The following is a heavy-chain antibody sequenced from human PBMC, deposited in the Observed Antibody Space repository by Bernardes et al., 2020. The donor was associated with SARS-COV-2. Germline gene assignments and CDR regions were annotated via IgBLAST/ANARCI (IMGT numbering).Heavy chain of an antibody. D-gene: IGHD1-26*01. Sequence: GESLRPSSAASGSTFSRYGMHWVSQAAGKGLEWVAAISYEGSNTYYADSVKGRSTISRDNSKNTLYLQMNSLRAEDTAVYYCAKALESYFSPFDYWGQGTLVTVSS. J-gene: IGHJ4*02. CDR2: ISYEGSNT. CDR1: GSTFSRYG. CDR3: AKALESYFSPFDY. V-gene: IGHV3-30*18.